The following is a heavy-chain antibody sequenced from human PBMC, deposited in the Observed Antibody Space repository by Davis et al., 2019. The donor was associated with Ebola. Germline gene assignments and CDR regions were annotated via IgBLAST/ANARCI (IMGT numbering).Heavy chain of an antibody. V-gene: IGHV1-69*10. CDR1: GGTFSSHA. J-gene: IGHJ6*02. D-gene: IGHD1-26*01. CDR2: IIPILGAT. CDR3: ARGSGTYSDYYYGMEV. Sequence: SVKVSCKASGGTFSSHAVSWVRQAPGQGLEWMGGIIPILGATNYAQSFQGRVTITADKSTTTAYMELSTLGSEDTAVYFCARGSGTYSDYYYGMEVWGEGTTVTVSS.